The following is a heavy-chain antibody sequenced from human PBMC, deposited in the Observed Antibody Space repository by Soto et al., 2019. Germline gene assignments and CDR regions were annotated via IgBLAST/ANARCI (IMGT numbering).Heavy chain of an antibody. CDR1: GVAFNNYD. CDR2: IATAGDT. Sequence: PGGSLRLSCAASGVAFNNYDMHWIRQATGKGLEWVSSIATAGDTFYGGSVRGRFAISRDNAKNSFYLQMNSLRPEDTAVYYCARDRSRGWFDPWGHGTLVTVSS. V-gene: IGHV3-13*01. J-gene: IGHJ5*02. CDR3: ARDRSRGWFDP.